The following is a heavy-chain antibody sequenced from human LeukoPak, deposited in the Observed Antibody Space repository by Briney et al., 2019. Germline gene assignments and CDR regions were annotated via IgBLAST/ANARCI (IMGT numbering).Heavy chain of an antibody. J-gene: IGHJ4*02. CDR3: AKEKSVAGTEFDY. D-gene: IGHD6-19*01. CDR1: GFTFSSYA. Sequence: GGSLRLSCAASGFTFSSYAMSWVRPAPGKGLEWVSAITDSGGSTYYVDSVKGRFTISRDNSKNTLYLQMNSLRAEDTAVYYCAKEKSVAGTEFDYWGQGTLVTVSS. V-gene: IGHV3-23*01. CDR2: ITDSGGST.